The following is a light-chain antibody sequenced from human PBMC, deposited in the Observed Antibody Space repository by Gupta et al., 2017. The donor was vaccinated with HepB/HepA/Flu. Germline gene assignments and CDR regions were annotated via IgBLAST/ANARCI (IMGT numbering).Light chain of an antibody. Sequence: DIQMTQSPSSLSASVGDRVTITFQASQDISNYLHWYTQKPGKAPKLLIYDASNLETGVPSRFSGSGYGTDFTFTISSRQPEAIAAYYCQQYDNLPLYTFGQGTKLEIK. CDR3: QQYDNLPLYT. CDR1: QDISNY. J-gene: IGKJ2*01. V-gene: IGKV1-33*01. CDR2: DAS.